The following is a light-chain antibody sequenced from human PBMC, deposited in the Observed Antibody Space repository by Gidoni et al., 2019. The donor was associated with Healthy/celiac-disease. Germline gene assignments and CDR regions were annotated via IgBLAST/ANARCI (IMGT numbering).Light chain of an antibody. CDR2: GAS. J-gene: IGKJ2*01. CDR3: QQYNNWPPYT. Sequence: IVMPQSPATLSVSPGERATLSCRASQSVSSNLDWYQQKPGQAPRLLIYGASTRATGIPARFSGSGSGTEFTLTISSLQSEDFAVYYCQQYNNWPPYTFGQGTKLEIK. V-gene: IGKV3-15*01. CDR1: QSVSSN.